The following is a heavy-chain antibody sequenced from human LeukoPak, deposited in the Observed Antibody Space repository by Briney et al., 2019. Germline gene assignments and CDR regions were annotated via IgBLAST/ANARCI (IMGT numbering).Heavy chain of an antibody. D-gene: IGHD6-19*01. V-gene: IGHV3-21*01. J-gene: IGHJ4*02. CDR3: AIDRYSSGWYTFDY. Sequence: RGSLRLSCAASGFTFSNFGINWVRQAPGKGLEWVSSISSSSSYISYADSVKGRFTISRDNAKNSLDLQMNSLRAEDTAVYYCAIDRYSSGWYTFDYWGQGTLVTVSS. CDR1: GFTFSNFG. CDR2: ISSSSSYI.